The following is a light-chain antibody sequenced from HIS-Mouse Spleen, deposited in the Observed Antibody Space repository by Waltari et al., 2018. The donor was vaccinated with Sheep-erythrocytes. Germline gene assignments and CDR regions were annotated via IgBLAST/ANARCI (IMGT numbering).Light chain of an antibody. J-gene: IGLJ2*01. CDR3: QSYDSSLSGYVV. CDR1: SSNIGAGYD. CDR2: GNS. V-gene: IGLV1-40*01. Sequence: QSVLTQPPSVSGAPGQRVTISCTGTSSNIGAGYDVPGHQQLPGTAPKLLIYGNSNRPSGVPDRFSGSKSGTSASLAITGLQAEDEADYYCQSYDSSLSGYVVFGGGTKLTVL.